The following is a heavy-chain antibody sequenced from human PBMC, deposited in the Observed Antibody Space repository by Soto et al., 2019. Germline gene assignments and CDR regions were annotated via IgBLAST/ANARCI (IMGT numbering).Heavy chain of an antibody. V-gene: IGHV3-21*04. CDR1: GFSFSSYS. D-gene: IGHD4-17*01. Sequence: PGGSLRLSCAASGFSFSSYSMNWVRQAPGKGLEWVSSISRSSSPIYYADSVKGRFTISRDNAKNTLYLQMNSLRAEDTAVYYCARAYGGNPALFDPWGQGTLVTVSS. CDR2: ISRSSSPI. CDR3: ARAYGGNPALFDP. J-gene: IGHJ5*02.